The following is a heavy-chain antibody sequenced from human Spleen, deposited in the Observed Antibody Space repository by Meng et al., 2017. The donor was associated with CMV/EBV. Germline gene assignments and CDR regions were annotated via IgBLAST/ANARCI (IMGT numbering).Heavy chain of an antibody. CDR1: GFTLSSHG. CDR3: ARDMGDYDIWSGTFYGMDV. Sequence: GESLKISCAASGFTLSSHGMNWVRQAPGKGLEWVSSISRSSTYIYYADSVKGRFTMSRDNAKNSLYLQMSSLRAEDTAVYYCARDMGDYDIWSGTFYGMDVWGQGTTVTVSS. J-gene: IGHJ6*02. CDR2: ISRSSTYI. V-gene: IGHV3-21*01. D-gene: IGHD3-3*01.